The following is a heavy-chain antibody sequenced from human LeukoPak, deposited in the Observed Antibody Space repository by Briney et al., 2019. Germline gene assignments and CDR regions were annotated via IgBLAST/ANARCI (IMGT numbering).Heavy chain of an antibody. V-gene: IGHV3-23*01. J-gene: IGHJ6*03. CDR3: ASCTTVTYYYYYMDV. CDR1: GFTFSSYA. Sequence: GGSLRLSCAASGFTFSSYAMSWVRQAPGKGLEWVSAISGSGGSTYYADSVKGRFTISRDNAKNSLYLQMNSLRAEDTAVYYCASCTTVTYYYYYMDVWGKGTTVTVSS. CDR2: ISGSGGST. D-gene: IGHD4-17*01.